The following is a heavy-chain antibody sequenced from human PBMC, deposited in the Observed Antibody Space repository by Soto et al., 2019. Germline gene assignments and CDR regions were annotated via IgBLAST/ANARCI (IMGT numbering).Heavy chain of an antibody. Sequence: ETLSLTCTVSGGSISSSSYYWGWIRQPPGKGLEWIGSIYYSGSTYYNPSLKSRVTISVDTSKNQFSLKLSSVTAADTAVYYCARHRIAAAVAYNWFDPWGQGTLVTVSS. CDR3: ARHRIAAAVAYNWFDP. CDR2: IYYSGST. J-gene: IGHJ5*02. CDR1: GGSISSSSYY. V-gene: IGHV4-39*01. D-gene: IGHD6-13*01.